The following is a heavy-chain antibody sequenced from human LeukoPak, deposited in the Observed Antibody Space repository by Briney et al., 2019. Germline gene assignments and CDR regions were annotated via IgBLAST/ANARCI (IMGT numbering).Heavy chain of an antibody. CDR2: ISYDGSNK. CDR3: ARDRHGIVGATLDY. D-gene: IGHD1-26*01. Sequence: GRALRLSCAASGSTFSSYAMHWVHQAPGKGLEWVAVISYDGSNKYYADSVKGRFTISRDNSKNTLYLQMNSLRAEDTAVYYCARDRHGIVGATLDYWGQGTLVTVSS. CDR1: GSTFSSYA. J-gene: IGHJ4*02. V-gene: IGHV3-30*04.